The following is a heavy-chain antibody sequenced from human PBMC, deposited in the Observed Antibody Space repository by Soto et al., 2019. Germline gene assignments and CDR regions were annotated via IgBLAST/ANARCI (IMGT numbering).Heavy chain of an antibody. D-gene: IGHD3-16*01. Sequence: EVQLLESGGGLVQPGGYLRLSCAASGFTFSTYDMSWVRQAPGKGLEWVAGISGSGSSTYYEASVKGRFSICRDNSKNTLYLQVNSLREEDTDVYYCAKEGFGYWGRGTLVAVS. V-gene: IGHV3-23*01. J-gene: IGHJ4*02. CDR3: AKEGFGY. CDR1: GFTFSTYD. CDR2: ISGSGSST.